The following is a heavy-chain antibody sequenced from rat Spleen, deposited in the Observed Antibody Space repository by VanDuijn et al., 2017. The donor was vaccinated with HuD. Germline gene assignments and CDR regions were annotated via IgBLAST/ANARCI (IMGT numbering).Heavy chain of an antibody. D-gene: IGHD2-3*01. CDR1: GFSLTDYS. V-gene: IGHV2S63*01. CDR2: MWTGGST. J-gene: IGHJ4*01. CDR3: ARDEGDIPWYVMDA. Sequence: EVQLKESGPGLVQPSQTLSLTCTVSGFSLTDYSVHWVRQPPGRGLEWMGVMWTGGSTSYNSALKSRLSISRDTSKSQVFLKMSSLQTEDTATYYCARDEGDIPWYVMDAWGQGASVTVSS.